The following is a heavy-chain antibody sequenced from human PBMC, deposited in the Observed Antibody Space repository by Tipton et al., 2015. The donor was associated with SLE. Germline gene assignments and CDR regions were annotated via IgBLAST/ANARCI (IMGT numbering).Heavy chain of an antibody. D-gene: IGHD5-12*01. CDR3: VRDVDIVATMGHSRAFDI. CDR2: IYTSGST. V-gene: IGHV4-61*02. CDR1: GGSISSSSYY. J-gene: IGHJ3*02. Sequence: TLSLTCTVSGGSISSSSYYWGWIRQPAGTGLEWIGRIYTSGSTNYNPSLKSRVTMSVDTSKNQFSLKLSSVTAADTAVYYCVRDVDIVATMGHSRAFDIWGQGTMVTVSS.